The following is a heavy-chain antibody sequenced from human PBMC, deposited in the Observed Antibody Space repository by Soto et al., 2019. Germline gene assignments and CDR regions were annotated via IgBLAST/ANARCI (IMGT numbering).Heavy chain of an antibody. CDR2: IYYSGST. CDR3: ARVGGINWFDP. D-gene: IGHD3-16*01. J-gene: IGHJ5*02. V-gene: IGHV4-31*03. CDR1: GGSISSGGYY. Sequence: QVQLQESGPGLVKPSQTLSLTCTVSGGSISSGGYYWSWIRQHPGKGLEWIGYIYYSGSTYYNPYPKXRXTXSXXTSKNQFSLKLSSVTAADTAVYYCARVGGINWFDPWGQGTLVTVSS.